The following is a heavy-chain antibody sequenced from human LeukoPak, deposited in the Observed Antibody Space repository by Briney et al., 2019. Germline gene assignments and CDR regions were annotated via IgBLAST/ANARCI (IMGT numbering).Heavy chain of an antibody. Sequence: PSETLSLTCAVYGGAFSGYYWSWIRQTPGKGLEWIGEINHSGSTNYNPSLKSRVTISVDTSKNQFSLKLSSVTAADTAVYYCARAGTKLYWFDPWGQGTLVTVSS. CDR2: INHSGST. J-gene: IGHJ5*02. CDR1: GGAFSGYY. D-gene: IGHD1-7*01. V-gene: IGHV4-34*01. CDR3: ARAGTKLYWFDP.